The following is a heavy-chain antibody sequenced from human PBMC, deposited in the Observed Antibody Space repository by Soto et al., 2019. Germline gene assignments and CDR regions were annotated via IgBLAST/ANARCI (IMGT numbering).Heavy chain of an antibody. V-gene: IGHV3-30-3*01. J-gene: IGHJ6*02. CDR2: ISYDGSNK. CDR1: GFTFSSYA. D-gene: IGHD2-15*01. Sequence: PGGSLRLSCAASGFTFSSYAMHWVRQAPGKGLEWVAVISYDGSNKYYADSVKGRFTISRDNSKNTLYLQMNSLRAEDTAAYYCARVLYYYYYGMDVWGHGTTVTVSS. CDR3: ARVLYYYYYGMDV.